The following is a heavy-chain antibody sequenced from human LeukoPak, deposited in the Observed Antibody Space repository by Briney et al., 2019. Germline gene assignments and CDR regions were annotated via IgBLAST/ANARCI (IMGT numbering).Heavy chain of an antibody. D-gene: IGHD2-21*01. J-gene: IGHJ4*02. V-gene: IGHV1-18*01. CDR3: ARVILPSSWTDY. CDR2: ISAYNGNT. Sequence: ASVKVSCKASGYTFTSYGISWVRQAPGQGLEWMGWISAYNGNTNYAQKLQGRVTMTTDTSTSTVYMELRSLRSDDTAVYYCARVILPSSWTDYWGQGTLVTVSS. CDR1: GYTFTSYG.